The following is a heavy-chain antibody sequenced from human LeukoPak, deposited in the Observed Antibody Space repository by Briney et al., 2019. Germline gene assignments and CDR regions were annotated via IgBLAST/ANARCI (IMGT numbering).Heavy chain of an antibody. V-gene: IGHV4-34*01. CDR2: INHSGST. D-gene: IGHD3-16*01. CDR3: ARFGGIRSSPFDY. Sequence: SETLSLTCAVYGGSFSGHYWSWIRQPPGKRLEWIGEINHSGSTNYNPSLKSRVTISVDTSKNQFSLKLSSVTAADTAVYYCARFGGIRSSPFDYWGQGTLVTVSS. J-gene: IGHJ4*02. CDR1: GGSFSGHY.